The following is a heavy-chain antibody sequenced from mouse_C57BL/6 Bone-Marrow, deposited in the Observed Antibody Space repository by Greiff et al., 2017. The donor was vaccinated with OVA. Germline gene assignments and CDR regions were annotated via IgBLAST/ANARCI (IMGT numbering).Heavy chain of an antibody. CDR2: ISSGGSYT. D-gene: IGHD1-1*02. CDR1: GFTFSSYG. CDR3: ASASISVVSYYFDY. V-gene: IGHV5-6*02. Sequence: DVMLVESGGDLVKPGGSLKLSCAASGFTFSSYGMSWVRQTPDKRLEWVATISSGGSYTYYPDSVKGRFTISRDNAKNTLYLQMSSLKSEDTAMYYCASASISVVSYYFDYWGQGTTLTVSS. J-gene: IGHJ2*01.